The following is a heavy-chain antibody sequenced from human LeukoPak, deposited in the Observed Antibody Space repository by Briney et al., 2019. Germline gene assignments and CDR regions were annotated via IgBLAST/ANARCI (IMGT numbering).Heavy chain of an antibody. CDR1: GFTFSSHG. D-gene: IGHD3-3*01. Sequence: GGSLRLSCAASGFTFSSHGLQWVRQAPGKGLEWVAFIRYDGGNKYYADSVKGRFTISRDNSKDTLFLQMNSLRPEDTAVYYCAKDQQRFLEWSPSDYWGQGTLVTVSS. CDR2: IRYDGGNK. CDR3: AKDQQRFLEWSPSDY. V-gene: IGHV3-30*02. J-gene: IGHJ4*02.